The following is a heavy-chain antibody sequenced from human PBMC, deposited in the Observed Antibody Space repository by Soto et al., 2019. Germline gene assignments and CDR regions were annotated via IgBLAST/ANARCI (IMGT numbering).Heavy chain of an antibody. CDR3: ATLNSYYYYGLDV. J-gene: IGHJ6*02. V-gene: IGHV3-11*01. Sequence: PGGSLRLSCAASGFTFSDYYMTWIRQAPGMGLEWVSYISNSGSTIYYADSVKGRFTISRDDAKNSLYLQMNSLRAEDTAVYYCATLNSYYYYGLDVWGQGTTVTVSS. CDR2: ISNSGSTI. CDR1: GFTFSDYY.